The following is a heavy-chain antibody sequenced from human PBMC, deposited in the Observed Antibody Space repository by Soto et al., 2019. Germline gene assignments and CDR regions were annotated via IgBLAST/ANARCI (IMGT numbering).Heavy chain of an antibody. CDR2: VYVTGTGT. J-gene: IGHJ4*02. V-gene: IGHV1-46*01. CDR1: GYPFTTYH. CDR3: AFSWNHEGYFDY. D-gene: IGHD1-1*01. Sequence: ASVKVSCKASGYPFTTYHLHWVRQAPGQGLEWMGIVYVTGTGTRSAQKFQGRLTMTRDRSTSTVYMELSSLRSEDTAVYYCAFSWNHEGYFDYWGQGTLVTVSS.